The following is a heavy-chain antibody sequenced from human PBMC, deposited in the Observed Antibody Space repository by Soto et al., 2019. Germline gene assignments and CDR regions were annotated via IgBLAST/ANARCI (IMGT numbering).Heavy chain of an antibody. V-gene: IGHV4-59*08. J-gene: IGHJ4*02. D-gene: IGHD3-22*01. CDR3: ARRGSSGSFDY. CDR2: MYHSGST. Sequence: QVQLQESGPGLVKPSETLSLTCTVSGGSMSTYYWRWIRQPPGKGLEWIAYMYHSGSTYYNPSLRSRVSISVDTSKNQFSLKLSSVTAADTAVYYCARRGSSGSFDYWGQGTLVTVSS. CDR1: GGSMSTYY.